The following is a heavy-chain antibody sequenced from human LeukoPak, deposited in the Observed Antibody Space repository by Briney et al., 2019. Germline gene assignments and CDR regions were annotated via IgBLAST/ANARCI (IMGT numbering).Heavy chain of an antibody. V-gene: IGHV4-34*01. J-gene: IGHJ4*02. CDR2: INHSGST. CDR3: ARGAVPTHGPIDY. Sequence: PSETLSLTCAVYGGSFSGYYWSWIRQPPGKGLEWIGEINHSGSTNYNPSLKSRVTISVDTSKNQFSLKLSSVTAADTAVYYCARGAVPTHGPIDYWGQGTLVTVSS. D-gene: IGHD4-17*01. CDR1: GGSFSGYY.